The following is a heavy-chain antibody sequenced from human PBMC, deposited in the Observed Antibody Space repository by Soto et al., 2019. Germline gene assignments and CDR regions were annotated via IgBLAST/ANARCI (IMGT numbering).Heavy chain of an antibody. D-gene: IGHD3-10*01. CDR2: IYWDDDK. CDR1: GFSLSTSGVG. V-gene: IGHV2-5*02. CDR3: AHSIGSGSYRPNYYMDV. Sequence: SGPTLVNPTQTLTLTCTFSGFSLSTSGVGVGWIRQPPGKALEWLALIYWDDDKRYSPSLKSRLTITKDTSKNQVVLTMTNMDPVDTATYYCAHSIGSGSYRPNYYMDVWGKGTTVTVSS. J-gene: IGHJ6*03.